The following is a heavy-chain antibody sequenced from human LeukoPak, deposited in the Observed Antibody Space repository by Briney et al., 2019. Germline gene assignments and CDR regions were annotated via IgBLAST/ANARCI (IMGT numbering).Heavy chain of an antibody. CDR3: ARVEQLFSWYFDL. V-gene: IGHV4-31*03. D-gene: IGHD6-13*01. Sequence: SETLSLTCTVSGGSISSGGYYWSWIRQHPGKGLEWIGYIYYSGSTYYNPSPKSRVTISVDTSKNQFSLKLSSVTAADTAVYYCARVEQLFSWYFDLWGRGTLVTVSS. J-gene: IGHJ2*01. CDR1: GGSISSGGYY. CDR2: IYYSGST.